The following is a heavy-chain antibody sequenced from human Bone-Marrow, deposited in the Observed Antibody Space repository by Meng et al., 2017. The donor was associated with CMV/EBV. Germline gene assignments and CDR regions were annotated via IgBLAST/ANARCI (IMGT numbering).Heavy chain of an antibody. J-gene: IGHJ5*02. D-gene: IGHD4-23*01. CDR2: IYYSGST. V-gene: IGHV4-59*01. Sequence: ESLKISCTVSGGSISSYYWSWIRQPPGKGLECIGYIYYSGSTNYNPSLKSRVTISVDTSKNQFSLKLSSVTAADTAVYYCARENSENWFDPWGQGTLGTFSS. CDR1: GGSISSYY. CDR3: ARENSENWFDP.